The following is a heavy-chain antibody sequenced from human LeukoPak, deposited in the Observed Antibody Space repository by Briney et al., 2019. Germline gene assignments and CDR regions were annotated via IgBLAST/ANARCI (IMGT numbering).Heavy chain of an antibody. CDR2: IQQDGSAK. CDR3: ARFSLYDNSGYYSWLFDF. Sequence: PGGSLRLSCAASGFTFSTSWMSWFRQAPGKGLEWVASIQQDGSAKYYVDSVKGRFTISRDNAKNSLYLQMNSLRAEDTAVYYCARFSLYDNSGYYSWLFDFWGQGTLVTVSS. J-gene: IGHJ4*02. V-gene: IGHV3-7*01. D-gene: IGHD3-22*01. CDR1: GFTFSTSW.